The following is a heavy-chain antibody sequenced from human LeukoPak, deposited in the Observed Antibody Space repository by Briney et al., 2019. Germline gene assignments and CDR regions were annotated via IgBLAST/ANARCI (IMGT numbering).Heavy chain of an antibody. D-gene: IGHD5-12*01. J-gene: IGHJ4*02. V-gene: IGHV4-61*02. Sequence: RSSETLSLTCTVSGGSISSGSYYWNWIRQPAGKGLEWIGRIYTSGSTNYNPSLKSRVTISVDTSKNQFSLKLSSVTAADTAVYYCARDTSGYDKFLLNDYWGQGTLVTVSS. CDR1: GGSISSGSYY. CDR3: ARDTSGYDKFLLNDY. CDR2: IYTSGST.